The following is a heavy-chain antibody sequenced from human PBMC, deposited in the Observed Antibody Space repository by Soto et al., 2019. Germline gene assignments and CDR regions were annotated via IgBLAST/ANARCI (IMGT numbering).Heavy chain of an antibody. V-gene: IGHV4-31*03. Sequence: PSETLSLTCSVSGAALNSGNYYWSWIRQVAGKGLEWIGHIYVTGAVDYNPSLRDRITISPDTSEREFALNLRLVTAADTAVYYCARLRIATNNYKWFDPWGQGTLVTAS. J-gene: IGHJ5*02. CDR3: ARLRIATNNYKWFDP. CDR2: IYVTGAV. D-gene: IGHD2-21*01. CDR1: GAALNSGNYY.